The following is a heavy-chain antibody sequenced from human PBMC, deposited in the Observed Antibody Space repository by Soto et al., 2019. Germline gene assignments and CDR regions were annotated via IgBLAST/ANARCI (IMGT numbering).Heavy chain of an antibody. CDR1: GFTFTTFG. D-gene: IGHD4-17*01. V-gene: IGHV3-30*18. CDR2: ISYDGHNK. Sequence: QVQLVESGGGVVQPGGSLRLSCTASGFTFTTFGIHWVRQAPGKGLEWVALISYDGHNKYYSDSVKGRFTISRDNYKNTLSLQMNSLIAEDTAVYYCAKDLQAYGDYNYYYNGMDVWGQGTTVSVSS. J-gene: IGHJ6*02. CDR3: AKDLQAYGDYNYYYNGMDV.